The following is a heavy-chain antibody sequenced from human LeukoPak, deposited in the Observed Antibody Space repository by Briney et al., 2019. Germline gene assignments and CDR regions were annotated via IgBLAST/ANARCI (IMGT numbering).Heavy chain of an antibody. CDR1: GFTLTSSA. J-gene: IGHJ6*02. Sequence: TSVKVSCKASGFTLTSSAVQWVRQARGQRLEWIAWIVVGSGNTNYAQKVQGRVTITADESTSTDYMELSSLRSEDTAVYYCARSSDLTSDCSGGSCYLYYYYYGMDVWGQGTTVTVSS. CDR3: ARSSDLTSDCSGGSCYLYYYYYGMDV. CDR2: IVVGSGNT. D-gene: IGHD2-15*01. V-gene: IGHV1-58*01.